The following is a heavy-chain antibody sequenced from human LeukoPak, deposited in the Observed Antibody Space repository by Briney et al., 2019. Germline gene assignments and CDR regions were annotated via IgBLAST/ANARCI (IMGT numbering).Heavy chain of an antibody. CDR2: ISSNGGST. D-gene: IGHD6-19*01. CDR3: VKFSWLGDAFDI. Sequence: GGSLRLSCPASGFTFSSYAMHWVRQAPGKGLEYVSAISSNGGSTYYADSVKGRFTISRDNSKNTLYLQMSSLRAEDTAVYYCVKFSWLGDAFDIWGQGTMVTVSS. V-gene: IGHV3-64D*09. CDR1: GFTFSSYA. J-gene: IGHJ3*02.